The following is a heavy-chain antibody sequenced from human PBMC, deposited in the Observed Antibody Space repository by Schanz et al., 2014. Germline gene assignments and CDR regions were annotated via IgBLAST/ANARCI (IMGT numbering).Heavy chain of an antibody. V-gene: IGHV3-74*01. CDR1: GFTFSRYW. CDR2: IYMDGSGR. J-gene: IGHJ3*01. Sequence: EVQLVQSGGGLVQPGGFLRLSCAASGFTFSRYWMQWVRQAPGKGLVWVSRIYMDGSGRDYGDSVKGRFTVSRDNAKNTLYLQMDSLRAEDTALYYCTKGLLPVRALADVFDVWGQGTMGTVSP. D-gene: IGHD2-21*01. CDR3: TKGLLPVRALADVFDV.